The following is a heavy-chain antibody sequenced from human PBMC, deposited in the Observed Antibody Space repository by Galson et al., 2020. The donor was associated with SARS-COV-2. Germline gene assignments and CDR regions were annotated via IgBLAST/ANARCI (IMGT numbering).Heavy chain of an antibody. V-gene: IGHV3-74*01. CDR2: INSDGSST. CDR1: GFTFSSYW. CDR3: ASSMAGSPYYHFMDV. D-gene: IGHD6-19*01. Sequence: GGSLRLSCAASGFTFSSYWMHWVRQAPGKGLVWVSRINSDGSSTSYADSVKGRFTISRDNAKNTLYLQMNSLRAEDTAVYYCASSMAGSPYYHFMDVWGKGTTVTVSS. J-gene: IGHJ6*03.